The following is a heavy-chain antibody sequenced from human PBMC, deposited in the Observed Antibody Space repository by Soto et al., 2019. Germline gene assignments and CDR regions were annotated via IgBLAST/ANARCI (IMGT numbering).Heavy chain of an antibody. V-gene: IGHV1-69*12. Sequence: QVQLVQSGAEVKKPGSSVKVSCKSSGGTFSTYAISWVRQAPGRGLEWMGGIIPIFGTANYAQKFRGRVTITADESTTTAYMEVISLRSEDTAVYYCARDEMVVATGSRTWHYYYGMDVWGQGTTVTVSS. CDR1: GGTFSTYA. CDR3: ARDEMVVATGSRTWHYYYGMDV. J-gene: IGHJ6*02. D-gene: IGHD2-15*01. CDR2: IIPIFGTA.